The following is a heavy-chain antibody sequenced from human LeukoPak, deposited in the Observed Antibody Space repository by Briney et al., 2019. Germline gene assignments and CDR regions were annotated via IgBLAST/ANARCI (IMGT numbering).Heavy chain of an antibody. CDR2: VYSGGTS. D-gene: IGHD6-19*01. Sequence: SENLSLTCTVSGGSISNFWWSWLRQPAGKGLEWIGRVYSGGTSNYNPSLKSRVTMSADTSKNQFSLKLSSVTAADTAVYYCARGYSSGWLDYWGQGTLVTVSS. CDR3: ARGYSSGWLDY. J-gene: IGHJ4*02. CDR1: GGSISNFW. V-gene: IGHV4-4*07.